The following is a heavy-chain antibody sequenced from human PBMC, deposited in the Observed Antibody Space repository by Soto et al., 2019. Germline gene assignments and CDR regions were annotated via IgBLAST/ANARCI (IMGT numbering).Heavy chain of an antibody. D-gene: IGHD3-10*01. V-gene: IGHV4-31*03. Sequence: QVQLQESGPGLVKPSQTLSLTCSVSGGSISSGAFYWSWIRQHPGKGLEWIGYIHYSGSTYYTPSRESRVSISLDTSKNQFSLRLSSVTAADTAVYYCARTLVRGVHIDYWGQGTLVTVSS. CDR3: ARTLVRGVHIDY. CDR1: GGSISSGAFY. CDR2: IHYSGST. J-gene: IGHJ4*02.